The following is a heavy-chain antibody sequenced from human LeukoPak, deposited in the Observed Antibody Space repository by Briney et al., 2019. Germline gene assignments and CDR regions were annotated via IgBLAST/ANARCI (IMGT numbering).Heavy chain of an antibody. Sequence: GGSLRLSRIASGFTFSNYWMSWVRQAPGKGLEWVANIRRDGSEKYYVDSVKGRFSISRDNAKSPLDLQMNNLRAEDTAVYYCATTQTFDYWGQGTLVTVSS. CDR3: ATTQTFDY. J-gene: IGHJ4*02. CDR1: GFTFSNYW. D-gene: IGHD2-15*01. V-gene: IGHV3-7*03. CDR2: IRRDGSEK.